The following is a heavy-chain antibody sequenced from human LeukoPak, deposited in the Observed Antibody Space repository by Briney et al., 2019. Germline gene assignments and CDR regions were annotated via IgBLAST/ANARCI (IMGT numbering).Heavy chain of an antibody. J-gene: IGHJ6*03. Sequence: SETLSLTCSVSGGSISSRSYYWAWIRQPPGKGLEWIGSIYYSGSTYYNPSLKSRVTMSVDTSKNQFSLRLSSVTAADTAVYFCARDSEMTTIGYYYYYMDVWGKGTTVTISS. D-gene: IGHD5-24*01. CDR3: ARDSEMTTIGYYYYYMDV. CDR2: IYYSGST. CDR1: GGSISSRSYY. V-gene: IGHV4-39*07.